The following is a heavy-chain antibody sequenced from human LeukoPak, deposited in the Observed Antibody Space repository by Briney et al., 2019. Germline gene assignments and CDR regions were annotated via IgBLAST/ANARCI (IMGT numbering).Heavy chain of an antibody. Sequence: LQTLSLTCTVSGGSISSGDYYWSWIRQPPGKGLEWIGYIYYSGSTYYNPSLKSRVTISVDTSKNQFSLKLSSVTAADTAVYYCARDQGHYGSGSYHYYYYYGMDVWGKGTTVTVSS. CDR3: ARDQGHYGSGSYHYYYYYGMDV. J-gene: IGHJ6*04. CDR1: GGSISSGDYY. V-gene: IGHV4-30-4*01. D-gene: IGHD3-10*01. CDR2: IYYSGST.